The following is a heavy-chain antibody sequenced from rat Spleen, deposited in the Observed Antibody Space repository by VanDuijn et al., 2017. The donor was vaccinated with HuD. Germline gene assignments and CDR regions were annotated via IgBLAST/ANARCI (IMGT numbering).Heavy chain of an antibody. CDR1: GFTFSNYY. D-gene: IGHD1-12*02. CDR2: ISTGGGIT. Sequence: EVQLVESGGGLVQPGRSMKLSCAASGFTFSNYYMAWVRQAPTKGLEWVASISTGGGITYYRDSVKGRFTGSRDNAKSTLYLQMDSLRSEDTATYYCARQGGSYYYYFDYWGQGVMVTVSS. V-gene: IGHV5-25*01. J-gene: IGHJ2*01. CDR3: ARQGGSYYYYFDY.